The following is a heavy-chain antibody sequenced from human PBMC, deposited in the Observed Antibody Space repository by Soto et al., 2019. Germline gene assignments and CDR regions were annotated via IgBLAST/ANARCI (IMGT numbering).Heavy chain of an antibody. CDR2: IRNTIDDT. CDR3: VKNFVARRTPFCFDT. CDR1: GFTFSNYG. D-gene: IGHD3-9*01. V-gene: IGHV3-23*01. Sequence: EVQLLESGGDLVQPGGSLRLSCAASGFTFSNYGMTWVRQAPGKGLEWVSSIRNTIDDTYYADSVEGRFTISRDNSKNSLYLQRTDLGAENTPMYSGVKNFVARRTPFCFDTWGKEPLAT. J-gene: IGHJ5*02.